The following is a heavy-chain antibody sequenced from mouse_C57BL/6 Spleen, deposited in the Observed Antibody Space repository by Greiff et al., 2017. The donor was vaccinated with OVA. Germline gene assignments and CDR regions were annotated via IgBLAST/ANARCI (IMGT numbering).Heavy chain of an antibody. CDR1: GFTFSDYY. V-gene: IGHV5-16*01. D-gene: IGHD2-4*01. J-gene: IGHJ4*01. CDR3: AKVMDYEDYAAMDY. CDR2: INNDGSST. Sequence: DVQLVESEGGLVQPGSSMKLSCTASGFTFSDYYMAWVRQVPEKGLEWVANINNDGSSTYYMDSLKSRFIISSDNAKNILYLKMSSLKSEDTATDYCAKVMDYEDYAAMDYWGQGTSVTVSS.